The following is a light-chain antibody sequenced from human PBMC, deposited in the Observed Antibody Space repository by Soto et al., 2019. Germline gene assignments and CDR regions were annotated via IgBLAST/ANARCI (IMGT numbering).Light chain of an antibody. CDR3: CSYAGSYTFERV. V-gene: IGLV2-11*01. J-gene: IGLJ3*02. Sequence: QSALTQPRSVSGSPGQSVTISCTGTSSDVGGYNYVSWYQQHPGKAPKLMIYDVSKRPSGVPDCFSGSKSGNTASLTISGLQAEDEADYYCCSYAGSYTFERVFGGGTQLTVL. CDR2: DVS. CDR1: SSDVGGYNY.